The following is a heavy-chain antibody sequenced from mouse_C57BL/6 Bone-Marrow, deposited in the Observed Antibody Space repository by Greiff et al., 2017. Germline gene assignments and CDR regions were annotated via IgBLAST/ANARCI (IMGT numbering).Heavy chain of an antibody. CDR1: GFTFSDYY. CDR2: ISNGGGST. CDR3: ARLWGAY. Sequence: EVMLVESGGGLVQPGGSLKLPCAASGFTFSDYYMYWVRQTPEKRLEWVAYISNGGGSTYYPDTVKGRFTISRDNAKNTLYLQMSRLKSEDTAMYYCARLWGAYWGQGTLVTVSA. D-gene: IGHD1-1*02. V-gene: IGHV5-12*01. J-gene: IGHJ3*01.